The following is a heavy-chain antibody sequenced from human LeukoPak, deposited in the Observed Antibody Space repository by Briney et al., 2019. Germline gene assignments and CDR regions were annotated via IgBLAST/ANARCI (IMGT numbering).Heavy chain of an antibody. V-gene: IGHV3-21*04. CDR2: ISSSSSYI. Sequence: GGSLRLSCAASGFTFSSYSMNWVRQAPGKGLEWVSSISSSSSYIYYADSVKGRFTISRDNAKNSLYLQTNSLRAEDMALYYCAKASTRSFTSGYYGDAFDIWGQGTMVSVSS. CDR3: AKASTRSFTSGYYGDAFDI. CDR1: GFTFSSYS. D-gene: IGHD3-22*01. J-gene: IGHJ3*02.